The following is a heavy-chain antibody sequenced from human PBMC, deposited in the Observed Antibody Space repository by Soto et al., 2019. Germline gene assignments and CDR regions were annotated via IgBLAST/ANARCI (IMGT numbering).Heavy chain of an antibody. D-gene: IGHD5-18*01. CDR3: AGNSNNLIYYYGMDV. CDR1: GFTFSSYA. J-gene: IGHJ6*02. V-gene: IGHV3-23*01. CDR2: ISGSGATT. Sequence: GGSLRLSCAASGFTFSSYAMNWVRQAPGKGLEWVSAISGSGATTYYADSVKGRFTIARDNSKNTLYLQMHSLRAEDTAVYYCAGNSNNLIYYYGMDVWGQGTTVTVSS.